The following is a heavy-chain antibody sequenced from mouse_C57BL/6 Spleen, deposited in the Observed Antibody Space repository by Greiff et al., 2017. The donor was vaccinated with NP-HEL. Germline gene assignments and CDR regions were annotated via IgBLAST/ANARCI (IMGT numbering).Heavy chain of an antibody. V-gene: IGHV5-6*02. CDR1: GFTFSSYG. J-gene: IGHJ3*01. CDR2: ISSGGSYT. D-gene: IGHD2-4*01. Sequence: DVMLVESGGDLVKPGGSLKLSCAASGFTFSSYGMSWVRQTPDKRLEWVATISSGGSYTYYPDSVKGRFTISRDNAKNTLYLQMSSLKSEDTAMYYCARLGDYDPFAYWGQGTLVTVSA. CDR3: ARLGDYDPFAY.